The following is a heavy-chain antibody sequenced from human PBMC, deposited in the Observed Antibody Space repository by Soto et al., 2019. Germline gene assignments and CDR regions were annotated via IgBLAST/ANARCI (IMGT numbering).Heavy chain of an antibody. V-gene: IGHV4-59*01. CDR3: ARQLGLWQPLDY. D-gene: IGHD1-1*01. J-gene: IGHJ4*02. CDR1: GGSMRDYY. Sequence: QVQLQESGPRLVKPSETLSLTCSVSGGSMRDYYWCWIRQSPGKGPEWIGYIYDSGNTNYNPSLKSRVTTSVDMPKSLFSLKLSSVAAADTAVYYCARQLGLWQPLDYWGRGTLVTVSS. CDR2: IYDSGNT.